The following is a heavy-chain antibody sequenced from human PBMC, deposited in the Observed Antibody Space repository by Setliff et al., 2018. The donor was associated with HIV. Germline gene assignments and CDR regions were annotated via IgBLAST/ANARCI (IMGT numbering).Heavy chain of an antibody. CDR1: GFIFSNYG. CDR3: ARGRRPGDVVSTIIRYYHYMVV. D-gene: IGHD2-21*01. V-gene: IGHV3-30*02. CDR2: IGYDGNTA. Sequence: GGSLRLSCAASGFIFSNYGMHWVRQAPGKGLEWVAFIGYDGNTAYYGDSVKGRFIMSRDNSENTVSLEMNNLRLEDAGVYYCARGRRPGDVVSTIIRYYHYMVVWGKGTTVTVSS. J-gene: IGHJ6*03.